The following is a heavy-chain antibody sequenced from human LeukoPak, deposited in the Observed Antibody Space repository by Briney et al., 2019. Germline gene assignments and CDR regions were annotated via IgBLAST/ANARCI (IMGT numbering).Heavy chain of an antibody. Sequence: ASVKVSCKASGYTFTSYAMHWVRQAPGQRLEWMGWINAGNGNTKYSQKFQGRVTITRDTSASTAYMELCSLRSEDTAVYYCARGTMVRGVGGYWGQGTLVTVSS. V-gene: IGHV1-3*01. D-gene: IGHD3-10*01. CDR2: INAGNGNT. CDR1: GYTFTSYA. CDR3: ARGTMVRGVGGY. J-gene: IGHJ4*02.